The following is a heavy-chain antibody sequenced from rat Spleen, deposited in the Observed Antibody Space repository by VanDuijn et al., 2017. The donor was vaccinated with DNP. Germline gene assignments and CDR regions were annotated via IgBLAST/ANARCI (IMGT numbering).Heavy chain of an antibody. CDR1: GFTFSDYN. J-gene: IGHJ3*01. CDR2: ISYDGGST. V-gene: IGHV5-20*01. CDR3: TRGANWEGNWFAY. D-gene: IGHD5-1*01. Sequence: EVQLVESGGGLVQPGRSLKLSCAASGFTFSDYNMAWVRQAPTKGLEWVASISYDGGSTYYRDSVRGRFTISRDNAKSTLYLQMDSLRSEATATYYCTRGANWEGNWFAYWGQGTLVTVSS.